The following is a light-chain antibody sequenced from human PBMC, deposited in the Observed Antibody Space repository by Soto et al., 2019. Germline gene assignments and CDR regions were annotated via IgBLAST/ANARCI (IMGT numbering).Light chain of an antibody. V-gene: IGKV3-20*01. CDR3: QQYGNSPPWT. J-gene: IGKJ1*01. CDR1: QSVSSSY. Sequence: EIVLTQSPGTLSLSPGERTTLSCRASQSVSSSYLAWYQKKPGQAPRLLIYGASSRATGIPDRFSGSGSGTDFTITISRLEPEDFAVYYCQQYGNSPPWTFGQGTKVEIK. CDR2: GAS.